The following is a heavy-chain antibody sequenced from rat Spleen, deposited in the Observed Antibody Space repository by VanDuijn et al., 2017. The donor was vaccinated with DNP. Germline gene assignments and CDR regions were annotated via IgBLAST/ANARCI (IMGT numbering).Heavy chain of an antibody. CDR2: ISYDGSRT. V-gene: IGHV5-17*01. J-gene: IGHJ1*01. CDR1: GFTFSDYA. CDR3: ARQITTTRYFDF. Sequence: EVQLVESGGGLVQPGRSLKLSCAASGFTFSDYAMAWVRQAPKKGLEWVATISYDGSRTYYRDSVKGRFTISRDNAKSTLYLQMDSLRSEDTATYYCARQITTTRYFDFWGPGTMVTVSS. D-gene: IGHD1-10*01.